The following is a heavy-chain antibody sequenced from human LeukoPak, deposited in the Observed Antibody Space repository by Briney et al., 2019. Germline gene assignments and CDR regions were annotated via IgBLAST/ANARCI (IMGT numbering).Heavy chain of an antibody. CDR1: GFTFSSYE. D-gene: IGHD3-10*02. Sequence: GGSLRLSCAASGFTFSSYEMNWVRQAPGKGLEWVSYISSSGSAIYYADSVKGRFTISRDNAKNSLYLQMNSLRAEDTAVYYCAELGTTMIGGVWGKGTTVTISS. CDR3: AELGTTMIGGV. CDR2: ISSSGSAI. J-gene: IGHJ6*04. V-gene: IGHV3-48*03.